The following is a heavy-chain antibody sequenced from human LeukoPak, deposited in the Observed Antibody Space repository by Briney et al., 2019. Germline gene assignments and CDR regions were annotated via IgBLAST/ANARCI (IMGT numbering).Heavy chain of an antibody. CDR1: GFTFSSYS. CDR3: ARESGYSYDQAFDY. V-gene: IGHV3-21*01. D-gene: IGHD5-18*01. Sequence: GGSLRLSCAASGFTFSSYSVNWVRQAPGKGLEWVSSISSSSSYIYYADSVKGRFTISRDNAKNSLYLQMNSLRAEDTAVYYCARESGYSYDQAFDYWGQGTLVTVSS. J-gene: IGHJ4*02. CDR2: ISSSSSYI.